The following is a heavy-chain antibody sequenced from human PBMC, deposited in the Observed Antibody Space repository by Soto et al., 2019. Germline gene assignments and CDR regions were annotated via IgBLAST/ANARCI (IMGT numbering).Heavy chain of an antibody. Sequence: GGSLRLSCAASGFTFSSYAMSWVRQAPGKGLEWVSAISGSGGSTYYADSVKGRFTISRDNSKNTLYLQMNSLRAEDTAVYYCAKDRDCSSTSCYRFYYMDVWGKGTTVTVSS. V-gene: IGHV3-23*01. J-gene: IGHJ6*03. CDR2: ISGSGGST. CDR1: GFTFSSYA. CDR3: AKDRDCSSTSCYRFYYMDV. D-gene: IGHD2-2*01.